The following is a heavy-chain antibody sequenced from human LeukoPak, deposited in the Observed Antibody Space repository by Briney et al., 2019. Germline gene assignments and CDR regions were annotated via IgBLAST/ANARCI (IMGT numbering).Heavy chain of an antibody. J-gene: IGHJ4*02. Sequence: GGSLRLSCAASGFTFNIYGMHWVRQAPGKGLEWVAFWYDGSKKYYADSVKGRFTISRDNSKNMVSLEMNSLRTEDTAVYYCAKDVNAYCSGDCSDYWGQGTLVTVSS. CDR2: WYDGSKK. V-gene: IGHV3-30*02. CDR3: AKDVNAYCSGDCSDY. D-gene: IGHD2-21*01. CDR1: GFTFNIYG.